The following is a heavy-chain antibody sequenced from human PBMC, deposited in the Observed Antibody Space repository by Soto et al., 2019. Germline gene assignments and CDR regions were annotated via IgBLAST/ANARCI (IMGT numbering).Heavy chain of an antibody. J-gene: IGHJ4*02. CDR2: IYYSRTT. Sequence: QVQLQESGPGLVQPSQTLSLTCTVSAASISSGGYYWSWIRQHPGKGLVWIGYIYYSRTTYYNSSLVSRLTISQDPSRNRVSRELNSVSAAVAAVYCGAIADGSGYTFEHWGQGSLVTVS. V-gene: IGHV4-31*03. CDR1: AASISSGGYY. D-gene: IGHD3-22*01. CDR3: AIADGSGYTFEH.